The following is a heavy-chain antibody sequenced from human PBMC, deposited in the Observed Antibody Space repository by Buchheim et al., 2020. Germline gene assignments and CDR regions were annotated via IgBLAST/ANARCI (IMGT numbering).Heavy chain of an antibody. CDR1: GGTFSSYA. Sequence: QVQLVQSGAEVKKPGSSVKVSCKASGGTFSSYAISWVRQAPGQGLEWMGGIIPIFGTANYAQKFQGRVTITADESTSTAYMELSSLRSEDTAVYYCARDRYCSSTSCYEPRYNWFDPWGQGTL. D-gene: IGHD2-2*01. CDR3: ARDRYCSSTSCYEPRYNWFDP. J-gene: IGHJ5*02. V-gene: IGHV1-69*01. CDR2: IIPIFGTA.